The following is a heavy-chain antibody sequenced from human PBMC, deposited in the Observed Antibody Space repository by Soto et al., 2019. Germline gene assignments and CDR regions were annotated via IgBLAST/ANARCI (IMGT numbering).Heavy chain of an antibody. D-gene: IGHD2-2*01. CDR3: AKDERCRYCSGTSHFDY. V-gene: IGHV3-23*01. CDR2: ISGNGGST. CDR1: GFTFSNYA. Sequence: GGSLRLSCAASGFTFSNYAMSWVRQAPGKGLEWVSTISGNGGSTFYADSVKGRFTISRDNSKNTLYLQMKRLRAEDTAVYYCAKDERCRYCSGTSHFDYWGQGTLVTVSS. J-gene: IGHJ4*02.